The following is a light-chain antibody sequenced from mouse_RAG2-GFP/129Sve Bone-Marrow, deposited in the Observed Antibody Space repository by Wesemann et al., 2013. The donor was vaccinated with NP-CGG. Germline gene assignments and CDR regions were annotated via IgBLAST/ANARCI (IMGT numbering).Light chain of an antibody. CDR3: QNDYSYPWT. V-gene: IGKV6-23*01. CDR1: QDVGTA. CDR2: WAS. J-gene: IGKJ1*01. Sequence: DIVMTQSHKFMSTSVGDRVSITCKASQDVGTAVAWYQQKPGQSPKLLIYWASTRHTGVPDRFTGSGSGTDFTLTISNVQSEDLAVYYCQNDYSYPWTFGGGTKLEIK.